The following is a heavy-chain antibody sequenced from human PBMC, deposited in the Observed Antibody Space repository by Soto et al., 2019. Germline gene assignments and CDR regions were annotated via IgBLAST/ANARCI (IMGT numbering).Heavy chain of an antibody. CDR1: GGSISSSSYY. CDR2: IYYSGST. CDR3: ARQGGRTYYYDSSDYYFTDYFDY. D-gene: IGHD3-22*01. J-gene: IGHJ4*02. V-gene: IGHV4-39*01. Sequence: QLQLQESGPGLVKPSETLSLTCTVSGGSISSSSYYWGWIRQPPGKGLEWIGSIYYSGSTYYNPSLKSRVTISVDTSKNQFSLKLSSVTAADTAVYYCARQGGRTYYYDSSDYYFTDYFDYWGQGTLVTVSS.